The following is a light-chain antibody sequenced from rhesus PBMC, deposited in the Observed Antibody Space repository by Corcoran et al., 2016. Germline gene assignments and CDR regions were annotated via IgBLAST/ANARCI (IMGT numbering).Light chain of an antibody. CDR3: MQCTHIPYS. V-gene: IGKV2-65*01. CDR1: QSLVHSNGNTY. J-gene: IGKJ2*01. CDR2: KVS. Sequence: DVVMTQSPLALPITPGQPASISCRPSQSLVHSNGNTYLSWFQQKPGQPPRLLFYKVSNRYSGVPDRFSGGGAGTDFTLKISRVEAEDVGVYYCMQCTHIPYSFGQGAKVEIK.